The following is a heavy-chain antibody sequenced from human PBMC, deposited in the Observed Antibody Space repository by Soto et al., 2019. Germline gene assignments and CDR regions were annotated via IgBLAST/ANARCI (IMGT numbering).Heavy chain of an antibody. CDR1: GGSISSADYY. CDR2: IYYSGST. J-gene: IGHJ4*02. V-gene: IGHV4-30-4*01. CDR3: ARGPPGWSSGWYVDY. D-gene: IGHD6-19*01. Sequence: KPSETLSLTCTVSGGSISSADYYWSWIRQPPGKGLEWIGYIYYSGSTYYNPSLKSRVTISVDTSKNQFSLKLGSVTAADTAVYYCARGPPGWSSGWYVDYWGQGTLVTGSS.